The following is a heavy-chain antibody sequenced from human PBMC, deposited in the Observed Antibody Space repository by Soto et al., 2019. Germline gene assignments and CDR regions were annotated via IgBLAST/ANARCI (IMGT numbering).Heavy chain of an antibody. D-gene: IGHD2-2*01. CDR3: ARDSHDTRGY. V-gene: IGHV1-8*01. CDR2: MNPNSGNT. Sequence: QVQLVQSGAEVKKPGASVKVSCKASGYTFTNYDINWVRQATGQGLEWMGWMNPNSGNTGYAQKFQGRVTRRXDTSTNTAYMELSSLRSEDTAVYYCARDSHDTRGYWGQGTLVTVSS. J-gene: IGHJ4*02. CDR1: GYTFTNYD.